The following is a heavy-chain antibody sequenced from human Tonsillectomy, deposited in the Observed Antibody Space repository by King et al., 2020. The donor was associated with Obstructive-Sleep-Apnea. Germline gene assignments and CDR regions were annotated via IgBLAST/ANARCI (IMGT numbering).Heavy chain of an antibody. CDR1: GVTFSNAW. CDR2: IKSKTDGGTT. V-gene: IGHV3-15*01. CDR3: SPMVRGVGIDY. D-gene: IGHD3-10*01. Sequence: VQLVESGGGLVKPGGSLRLSCAASGVTFSNAWMSWVRQAPGKGLEWVGCIKSKTDGGTTDYAAPVKGRFTISRDDSKNTLYLQMNSLKTEDTAVYYCSPMVRGVGIDYWGQGTLVTVSS. J-gene: IGHJ4*02.